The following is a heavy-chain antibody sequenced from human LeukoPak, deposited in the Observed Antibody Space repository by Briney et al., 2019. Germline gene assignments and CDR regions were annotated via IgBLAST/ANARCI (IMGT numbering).Heavy chain of an antibody. CDR1: GGSISSYY. D-gene: IGHD4/OR15-4a*01. J-gene: IGHJ4*02. CDR2: IYTGGST. V-gene: IGHV4-4*09. Sequence: PSETLSLTCTVSGGSISSYYWSWIRQPPGKGLEWIGYIYTGGSTNYNPSLKSRVTISVDTSKNQFSLKLSSVTAADTAVYYCARHKVPLYYFDYWGQGTLVTVSS. CDR3: ARHKVPLYYFDY.